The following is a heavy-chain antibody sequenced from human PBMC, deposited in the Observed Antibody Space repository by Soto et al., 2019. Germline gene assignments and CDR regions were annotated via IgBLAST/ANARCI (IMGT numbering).Heavy chain of an antibody. V-gene: IGHV3-30*18. CDR1: GFPFSSYG. D-gene: IGHD3-10*01. J-gene: IGHJ4*02. CDR3: AKDSGRRSTMVRGVITRTDY. Sequence: GGSLRLSSAASGFPFSSYGMHSDRPAPGKGLEWVAVISYDGSNKYYADSVKGRFTISRDNSKNTLYLQMNSLRAEDTAVYYCAKDSGRRSTMVRGVITRTDYWGQGT. CDR2: ISYDGSNK.